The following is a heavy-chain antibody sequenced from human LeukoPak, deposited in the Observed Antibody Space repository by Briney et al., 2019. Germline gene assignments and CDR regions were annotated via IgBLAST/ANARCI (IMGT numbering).Heavy chain of an antibody. CDR2: VSYDGTFE. J-gene: IGHJ4*02. Sequence: HAWGSLRLSCAASGFTFSNYAMHWVRQAPGKGLEWVALVSYDGTFEYYADSVKGRFTISRDYSKNTLYLQMNSLRAEDTALYYCARGRKRDGYDYSDFDYWGQGTLVTVSS. CDR3: ARGRKRDGYDYSDFDY. D-gene: IGHD5-24*01. V-gene: IGHV3-30-3*01. CDR1: GFTFSNYA.